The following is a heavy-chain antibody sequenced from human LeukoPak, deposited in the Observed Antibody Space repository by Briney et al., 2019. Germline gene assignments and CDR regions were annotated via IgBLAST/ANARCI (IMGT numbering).Heavy chain of an antibody. CDR1: GFTFSSYW. Sequence: PGGSLRLSCAASGFTFSSYWMYWVRQAPGKGLVWVSRINSDGSSTSYADSVKGRFTISRDNAKNTLYLQMNSLRGEDTAVYYCAKSDYYFDYWGQGTLVTVSS. V-gene: IGHV3-74*01. CDR2: INSDGSST. CDR3: AKSDYYFDY. J-gene: IGHJ4*02.